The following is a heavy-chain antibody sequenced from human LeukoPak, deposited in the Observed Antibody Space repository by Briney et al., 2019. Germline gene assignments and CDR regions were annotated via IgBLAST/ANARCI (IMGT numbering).Heavy chain of an antibody. CDR3: VRGATLIDY. D-gene: IGHD5-12*01. J-gene: IGHJ4*02. CDR1: GFTFSSYG. Sequence: GGSLRLSCAASGFTFSSYGMHWVRQAPGKGLEWVGVMWYDGSNKYYADSVKGRFTISRDNSKNTLYLQMNSLRAEDTAVYYCVRGATLIDYWGQGTLVTVSS. CDR2: MWYDGSNK. V-gene: IGHV3-33*01.